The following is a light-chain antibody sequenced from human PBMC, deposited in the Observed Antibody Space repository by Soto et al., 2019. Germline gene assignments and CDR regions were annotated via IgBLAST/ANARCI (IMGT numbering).Light chain of an antibody. Sequence: EIVMTQSPATLSVSPGERATLSCRASQSISSKLGWYQQRPGQAPRLLIYGASTRATGIPARFSGSGSGTEFTLPISSLQSEDSAVYYCQQYNSCTTITFGQGTRLEIK. CDR2: GAS. J-gene: IGKJ5*01. CDR3: QQYNSCTTIT. CDR1: QSISSK. V-gene: IGKV3-15*01.